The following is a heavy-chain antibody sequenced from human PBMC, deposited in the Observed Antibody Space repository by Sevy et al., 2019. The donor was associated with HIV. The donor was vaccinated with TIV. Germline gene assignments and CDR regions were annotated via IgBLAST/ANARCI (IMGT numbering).Heavy chain of an antibody. CDR2: TSYDGSHK. J-gene: IGHJ1*01. D-gene: IGHD1-26*01. V-gene: IGHV3-30*04. Sequence: GGSLRLSCTVSGFIFSNFAMHWVRQAPGKGLEWVAVTSYDGSHKYYADSVKGRFTVSRDNSRNILSLEISSLTRDDTAVYYCARGENDDEFFQYWGQGTLVTVSS. CDR3: ARGENDDEFFQY. CDR1: GFIFSNFA.